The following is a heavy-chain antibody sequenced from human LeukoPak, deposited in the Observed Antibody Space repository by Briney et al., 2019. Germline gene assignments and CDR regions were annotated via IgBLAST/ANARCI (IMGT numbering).Heavy chain of an antibody. D-gene: IGHD6-19*01. CDR3: AAESERWLLRS. V-gene: IGHV4-39*07. CDR1: GGSISSSSYY. CDR2: IYYRETP. Sequence: TASETLSLTCTVSGGSISSSSYYWGWIRQPPGKGLEWIGSIYYRETPNYNPSLRGRVTISIDTSKNQFSLKLNSVTAADTAIYYCAAESERWLLRSWGQGTLVTVSS. J-gene: IGHJ4*02.